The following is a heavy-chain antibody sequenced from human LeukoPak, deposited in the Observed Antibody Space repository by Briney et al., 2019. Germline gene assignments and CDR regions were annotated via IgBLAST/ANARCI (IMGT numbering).Heavy chain of an antibody. D-gene: IGHD3-10*01. CDR1: GGSISSYY. CDR2: IYYSGST. V-gene: IGHV4-59*01. CDR3: ARDGGYYGSGSHGAFDI. Sequence: SETLSPTCTVSGGSISSYYWSWIRQPPGKGLEWIGYIYYSGSTNYNPSLKSRVTISVDTSKNQFSLKLSSVTAADTAVYYCARDGGYYGSGSHGAFDIWGQGTMVTVSS. J-gene: IGHJ3*02.